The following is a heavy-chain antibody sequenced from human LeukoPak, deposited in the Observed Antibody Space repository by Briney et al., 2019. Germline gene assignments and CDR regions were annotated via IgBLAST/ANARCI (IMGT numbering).Heavy chain of an antibody. CDR3: ARDPRGYTYGYWYFDL. Sequence: GGSLRLSCAAAGFTFSTYGMTWVRQAPGKGLEWVAFIHYDGTNEYYADSVKGRFTISRDNAKNSLYLQMNSLRAEDTALYYCARDPRGYTYGYWYFDLWGRGTLVTVSS. V-gene: IGHV3-30*02. CDR1: GFTFSTYG. J-gene: IGHJ2*01. D-gene: IGHD5-18*01. CDR2: IHYDGTNE.